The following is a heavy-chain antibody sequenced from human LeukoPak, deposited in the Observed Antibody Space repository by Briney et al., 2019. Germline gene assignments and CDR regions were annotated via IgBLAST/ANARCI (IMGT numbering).Heavy chain of an antibody. V-gene: IGHV3-9*01. J-gene: IGHJ6*02. D-gene: IGHD1-26*01. Sequence: QAPGKGLEWVSGISWNSGSIGYADSVKGRFTISRDNAKNSLYLQMNSLRAEDTALYYCAKGVSTPGRGGSYYSGMDVWGQGTTVTVSS. CDR2: ISWNSGSI. CDR3: AKGVSTPGRGGSYYSGMDV.